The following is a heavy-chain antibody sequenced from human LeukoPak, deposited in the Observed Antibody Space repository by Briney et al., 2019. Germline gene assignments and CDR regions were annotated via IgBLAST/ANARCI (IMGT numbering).Heavy chain of an antibody. J-gene: IGHJ4*02. D-gene: IGHD3-22*01. CDR2: LSNSGNT. V-gene: IGHV4-59*08. Sequence: SGTLSLTCTVSGGSISHFYWSWIRQPPGKGLEWIGYLSNSGNTTYSPSLRSRVTISVDTSTKQFSLRLTSVTAADTAVYYCARPTLYYYDSSGYYYSPFDYWGQGTLVTVSS. CDR1: GGSISHFY. CDR3: ARPTLYYYDSSGYYYSPFDY.